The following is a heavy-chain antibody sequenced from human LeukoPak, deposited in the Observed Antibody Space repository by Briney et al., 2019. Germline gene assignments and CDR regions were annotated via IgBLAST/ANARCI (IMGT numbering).Heavy chain of an antibody. Sequence: SVKVSCKVSGYTLTELSMHWVRQAPGKGLEWMGGFDPEDGETIYAQKFQGRVTMTEDTSTDTAYMELSSLRSEDTAVYYCATALSWNYGRHFDYWGQGTLVTVSS. CDR1: GYTLTELS. CDR3: ATALSWNYGRHFDY. V-gene: IGHV1-24*01. J-gene: IGHJ4*02. CDR2: FDPEDGET. D-gene: IGHD1-7*01.